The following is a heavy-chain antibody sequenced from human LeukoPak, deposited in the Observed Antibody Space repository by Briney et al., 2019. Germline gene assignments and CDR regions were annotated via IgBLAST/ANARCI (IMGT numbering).Heavy chain of an antibody. Sequence: ASVEVSCKASGYTLSDYFMHWVRQAPGQGLERMGWIKPNSADTKYAEKFQGRVTMTRDTTTAYMELRRLISDDTAVYYCTRDWGPSSGNFHYDAFDIWGQGTMVTVSS. D-gene: IGHD1-26*01. CDR1: GYTLSDYF. V-gene: IGHV1-2*02. CDR3: TRDWGPSSGNFHYDAFDI. J-gene: IGHJ3*02. CDR2: IKPNSADT.